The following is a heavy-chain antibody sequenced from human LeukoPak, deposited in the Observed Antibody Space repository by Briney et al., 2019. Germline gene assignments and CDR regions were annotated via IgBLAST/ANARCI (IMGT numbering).Heavy chain of an antibody. V-gene: IGHV4-38-2*02. Sequence: KPSETLSLTCTVSGYSISSGYYWGWIRQPPGKGLEWIGSIYHSGSTYYNPSLKSRVTISVDTSKNQFSLKLSSVTAADTAVYYCARSQNQDVYSSGWYVHYYYYMDVWGKGTTVTVSS. J-gene: IGHJ6*03. CDR1: GYSISSGYY. CDR3: ARSQNQDVYSSGWYVHYYYYMDV. D-gene: IGHD6-19*01. CDR2: IYHSGST.